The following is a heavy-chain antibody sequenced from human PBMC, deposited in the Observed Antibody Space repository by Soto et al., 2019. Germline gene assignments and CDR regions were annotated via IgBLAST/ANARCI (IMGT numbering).Heavy chain of an antibody. CDR3: GGDLGMAAVGIYGYFDL. Sequence: QVQLQESGPGLVKPSQTLSLTCTVSGGSISSGGYYWSWIRQHPGKGLEWIGYIYYSGSTYYNPSIKRKFTVSVETSRTLFSLSLSSVTAADPAVYYWGGDLGMAAVGIYGYFDLGGRGPLVTVS. D-gene: IGHD6-13*01. V-gene: IGHV4-31*01. J-gene: IGHJ2*01. CDR2: IYYSGST. CDR1: GGSISSGGYY.